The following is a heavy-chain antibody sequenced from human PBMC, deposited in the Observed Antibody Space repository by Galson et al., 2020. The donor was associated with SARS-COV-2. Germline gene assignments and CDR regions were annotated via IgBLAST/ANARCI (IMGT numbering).Heavy chain of an antibody. Sequence: GGSLRLSCAASGFTFSSYSMNWVRQAPGKGLEWVSSISSSSSYIYYADSVKGRFTISRDNAKNSLYLQMNSLRAEDTAVYYCARPSRHIVVVTAIPRFDYWGQGTLVTVSS. CDR1: GFTFSSYS. J-gene: IGHJ4*02. V-gene: IGHV3-21*01. CDR3: ARPSRHIVVVTAIPRFDY. D-gene: IGHD2-21*02. CDR2: ISSSSSYI.